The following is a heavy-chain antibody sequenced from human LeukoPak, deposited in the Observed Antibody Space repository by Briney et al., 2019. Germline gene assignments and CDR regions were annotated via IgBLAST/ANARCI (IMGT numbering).Heavy chain of an antibody. CDR3: ARVLTGYYNFDY. CDR2: IKQDGSDK. J-gene: IGHJ4*02. D-gene: IGHD3-9*01. Sequence: GGSLRLSCEASGFPFSNYWMTWVRQSPGKGLEWVANIKQDGSDKYYMDSVKGRFTVSRDNAKNSLFLQMNSLRDEDTAVYYCARVLTGYYNFDYWGQGTLVTVSS. V-gene: IGHV3-7*01. CDR1: GFPFSNYW.